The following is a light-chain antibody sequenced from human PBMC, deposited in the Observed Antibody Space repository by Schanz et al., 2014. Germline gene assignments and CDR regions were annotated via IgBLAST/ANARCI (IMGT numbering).Light chain of an antibody. CDR1: QGISSY. J-gene: IGKJ2*01. Sequence: GDRVTITCRASQGISSYLAWYQQKPGKAPKLLIYAASTLQSGVPSRFSGSGSGTDFTLTISSLQPEDFATYYCQHRTFGQGTKLEIK. CDR3: QHRT. CDR2: AAS. V-gene: IGKV1-9*01.